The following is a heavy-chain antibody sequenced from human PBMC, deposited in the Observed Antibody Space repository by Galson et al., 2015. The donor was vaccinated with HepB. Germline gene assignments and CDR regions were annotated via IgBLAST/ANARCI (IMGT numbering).Heavy chain of an antibody. J-gene: IGHJ2*01. CDR3: TRQGGNWYFEL. Sequence: SLRLSCAASGFTFTTYTMNWVRQAPGKGLEWVSSIHSTSSSISYADSVKGRFTISRDNAKNSLYLQMNSLRAEDTAVYYCTRQGGNWYFELWGRGTLVTVSS. V-gene: IGHV3-21*01. CDR1: GFTFTTYT. CDR2: IHSTSSSI.